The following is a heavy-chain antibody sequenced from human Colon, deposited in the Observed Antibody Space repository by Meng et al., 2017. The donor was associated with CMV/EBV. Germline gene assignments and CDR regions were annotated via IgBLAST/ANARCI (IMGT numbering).Heavy chain of an antibody. CDR2: ISCYGDMT. D-gene: IGHD3-10*01. CDR3: AKERFCDAPPKRSFDF. CDR1: GFAFNAYG. V-gene: IGHV3-23*01. Sequence: GESLKISCVASGFAFNAYGMSWVRQAPGKGLEWVSSISCYGDMTYYADSVKGRFTISRDNSKTSQYLQMNSLGVEDTAVYYCAKERFCDAPPKRSFDFWGQGTLVTVSS. J-gene: IGHJ4*02.